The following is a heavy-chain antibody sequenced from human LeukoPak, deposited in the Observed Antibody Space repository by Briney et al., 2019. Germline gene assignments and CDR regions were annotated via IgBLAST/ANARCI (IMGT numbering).Heavy chain of an antibody. D-gene: IGHD3-10*01. CDR3: ARDPIIMDYYYYGMDV. CDR1: GYTFTSYY. J-gene: IGHJ6*04. V-gene: IGHV1-46*01. Sequence: ASVKVSCKASGYTFTSYYMHWVRQAPGQGLEWMGIINPSGGSTGYAQKFQGRVTMTRDTSTSTVYMELSSLRSEDTAVYYCARDPIIMDYYYYGMDVWGKGTTVTVSS. CDR2: INPSGGST.